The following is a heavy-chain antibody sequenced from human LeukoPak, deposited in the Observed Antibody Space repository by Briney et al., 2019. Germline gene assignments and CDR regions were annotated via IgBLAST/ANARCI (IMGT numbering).Heavy chain of an antibody. D-gene: IGHD2-2*01. V-gene: IGHV1-69*01. Sequence: SVKVSCKASGGTFSSYAISWVRQAPGQGLEWMGGIIPIFGTANYAQKFQGRVTITADESTSTAYMELSSLRSEDTALYCCAREVPAASGFDYWGQGTLVTVFS. CDR1: GGTFSSYA. CDR3: AREVPAASGFDY. J-gene: IGHJ4*02. CDR2: IIPIFGTA.